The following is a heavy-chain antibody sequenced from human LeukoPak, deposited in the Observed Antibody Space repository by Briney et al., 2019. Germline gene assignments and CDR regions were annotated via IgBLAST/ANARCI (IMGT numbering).Heavy chain of an antibody. D-gene: IGHD6-19*01. J-gene: IGHJ4*02. CDR3: ARVVAVAGFDY. CDR2: IYYSGST. V-gene: IGHV4-59*13. Sequence: SETLSLTCTVSGGSMSSYYWSWIRQPPGKGLEWIGYIYYSGSTNYNPSLKSRVTISVDTSKNQFSLKLSSVTAADTAVYYCARVVAVAGFDYWGQGTLVTVSS. CDR1: GGSMSSYY.